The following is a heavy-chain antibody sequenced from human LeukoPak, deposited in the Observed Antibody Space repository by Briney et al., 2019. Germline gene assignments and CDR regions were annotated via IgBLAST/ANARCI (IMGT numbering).Heavy chain of an antibody. CDR2: IYPGDSDT. Sequence: TTGESLKISCKGSGYSFTSYWIGWVRQMPGEGLEWMGIIYPGDSDTRYSPSFQGQVTISADKSISTAYLQWSSLKASDTAMYYCARHQVEKDAFDIWGQGTMVTVSS. CDR1: GYSFTSYW. D-gene: IGHD2-15*01. CDR3: ARHQVEKDAFDI. J-gene: IGHJ3*02. V-gene: IGHV5-51*01.